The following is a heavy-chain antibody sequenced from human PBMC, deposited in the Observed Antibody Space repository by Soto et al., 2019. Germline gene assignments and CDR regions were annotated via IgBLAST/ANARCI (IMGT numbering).Heavy chain of an antibody. D-gene: IGHD3-22*01. CDR1: GYTFTSYY. Sequence: GASVKVSCKASGYTFTSYYMHWVRQAPGQGLEWMGIINPSGGSTSYAQKFQGRVTMTRDTSTSTVYMELSSLRSEDTAVYYCARDPPTGDSSGYHFDYWGQGTLVTVSS. J-gene: IGHJ4*02. V-gene: IGHV1-46*01. CDR3: ARDPPTGDSSGYHFDY. CDR2: INPSGGST.